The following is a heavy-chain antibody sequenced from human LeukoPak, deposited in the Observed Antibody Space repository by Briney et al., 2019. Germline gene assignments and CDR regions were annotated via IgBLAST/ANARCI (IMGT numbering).Heavy chain of an antibody. Sequence: SVKVSCKASGGTFSSYAISWVRQAPGQGLEWMGRIIPILGIANYAQKFQGRVTITADKSTSTAYMELSSLRSEDTAVYYCARDQRGYSYGYGGGYWFDPWGQGTLVTVSS. D-gene: IGHD5-18*01. CDR3: ARDQRGYSYGYGGGYWFDP. CDR1: GGTFSSYA. CDR2: IIPILGIA. V-gene: IGHV1-69*04. J-gene: IGHJ5*02.